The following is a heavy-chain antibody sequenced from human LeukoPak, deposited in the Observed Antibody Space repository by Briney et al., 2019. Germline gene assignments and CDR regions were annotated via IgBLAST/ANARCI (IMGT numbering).Heavy chain of an antibody. CDR3: ARDRGSGWSPQPFDY. V-gene: IGHV4-59*01. J-gene: IGHJ4*02. CDR1: GGSISSYY. D-gene: IGHD6-19*01. Sequence: PSETLSLTCTVSGGSISSYYWSWIRQPPGKGLEWIGYIYYSGSTNYNPSLKSRVTISVDTSKNQFSLKLSSVTAADTAVYYCARDRGSGWSPQPFDYWGQGTLVTVSS. CDR2: IYYSGST.